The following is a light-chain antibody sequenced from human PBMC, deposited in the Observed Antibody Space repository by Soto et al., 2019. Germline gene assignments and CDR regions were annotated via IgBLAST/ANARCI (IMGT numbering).Light chain of an antibody. CDR3: SSYASSSTLV. J-gene: IGLJ2*01. CDR1: SSDVGSYNR. CDR2: EVS. V-gene: IGLV2-18*02. Sequence: QSALTQPPSVSGPPGQSVSISCTGTSSDVGSYNRVSWYQQSPGTAPKLMIYEVSNRPSGVPDRFSGSKSGNMASLTISGLQADDEADYYCSSYASSSTLVFGGGTQLTV.